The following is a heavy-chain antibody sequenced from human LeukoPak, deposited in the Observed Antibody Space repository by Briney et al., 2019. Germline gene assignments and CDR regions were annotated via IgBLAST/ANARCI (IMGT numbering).Heavy chain of an antibody. CDR3: ARPTDYGGNSDY. V-gene: IGHV4-39*01. J-gene: IGHJ4*02. CDR2: IYYSGST. CDR1: GGSFSSSSYY. Sequence: SETLSLTCTVSGGSFSSSSYYWGWIRQPPGKGLEWIGSIYYSGSTYYNPSLKSRVTISVDTSKNQFSLKLSSVTAADTAVYYCARPTDYGGNSDYWGQGTLVTVSS. D-gene: IGHD4-23*01.